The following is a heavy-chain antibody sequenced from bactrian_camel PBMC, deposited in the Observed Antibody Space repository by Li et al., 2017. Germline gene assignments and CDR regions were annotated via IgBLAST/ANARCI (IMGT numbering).Heavy chain of an antibody. D-gene: IGHD1*01. CDR1: RHTYRNYC. CDR2: INSGGGVT. V-gene: IGHV3S40*01. CDR3: AAGGDVFCADFRY. Sequence: VQLVESGGGSVQAGGSLRLSCAVSRHTYRNYCYGWFRQAPGKGLEWVSTINSGGGVTYHADSVKGRFTIYRDNAKNTLYLQLNSLKTEDTAMYYCAAGGDVFCADFRYWGQGTQVTVS. J-gene: IGHJ4*01.